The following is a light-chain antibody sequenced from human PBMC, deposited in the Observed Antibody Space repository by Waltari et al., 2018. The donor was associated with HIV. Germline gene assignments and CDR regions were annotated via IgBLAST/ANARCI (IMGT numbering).Light chain of an antibody. CDR1: SSDFGAYNY. CDR2: DVN. Sequence: QSALTQPRSVSGSPGQSVTISCTGTSSDFGAYNYVSWYQQHPGKAPKLMIYDVNKRPSGVPDRFSGSKSGNTASLTISGLQAEDEADYYCCSYAGSYTYVFGTGTKVTVL. CDR3: CSYAGSYTYV. J-gene: IGLJ1*01. V-gene: IGLV2-11*01.